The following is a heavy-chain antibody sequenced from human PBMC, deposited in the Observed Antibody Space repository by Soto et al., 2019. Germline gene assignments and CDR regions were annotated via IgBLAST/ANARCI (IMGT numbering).Heavy chain of an antibody. Sequence: QVQLVQSGAEVKKPGSSVKVSCKASGCTFSSYAISWVRQAPGQGLEWMGGIIPIFGTANYAQKFQGRVTITADESTSTTYMELNSLRSEDTAMYYCARAIQCSYYCYYGIDVWGQGTTVTVSS. CDR1: GCTFSSYA. CDR3: ARAIQCSYYCYYGIDV. J-gene: IGHJ6*02. D-gene: IGHD3-10*02. V-gene: IGHV1-69*01. CDR2: IIPIFGTA.